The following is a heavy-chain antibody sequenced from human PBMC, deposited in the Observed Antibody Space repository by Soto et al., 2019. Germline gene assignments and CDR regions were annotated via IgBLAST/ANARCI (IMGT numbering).Heavy chain of an antibody. V-gene: IGHV1-18*01. CDR2: ISPYTGNT. CDR1: GYIFVNYG. D-gene: IGHD3-16*01. J-gene: IGHJ6*02. CDR3: VMVDNYVTPTPQDV. Sequence: QVQLVQSGDEVKKPGASVKVSCKASGYIFVNYGIAWVRQAPGQGLEWMGWISPYTGNTHSASKVQGRLTMTTDTSTSTAYRGLGGLTSDDTAVYYCVMVDNYVTPTPQDVWGQGTTVTVSS.